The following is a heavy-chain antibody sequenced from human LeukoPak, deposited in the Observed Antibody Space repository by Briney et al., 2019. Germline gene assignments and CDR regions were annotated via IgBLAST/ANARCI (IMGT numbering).Heavy chain of an antibody. CDR3: ARTRDLSRGSYYNWFDP. J-gene: IGHJ5*02. Sequence: GGSLRLSCAASGFTFSSYAMSWVRQAPGQGLEWMGGIIPIFGTANYAQKFQGRVTITADESTSTAYMELSSLRSEDTAVYYCARTRDLSRGSYYNWFDPWGQGTLVTVSS. D-gene: IGHD3-10*01. V-gene: IGHV1-69*01. CDR2: IIPIFGTA. CDR1: GFTFSSYA.